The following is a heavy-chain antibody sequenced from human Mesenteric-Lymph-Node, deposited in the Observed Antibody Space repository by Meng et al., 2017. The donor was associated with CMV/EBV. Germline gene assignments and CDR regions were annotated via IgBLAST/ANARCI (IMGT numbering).Heavy chain of an antibody. D-gene: IGHD6-6*01. CDR3: ARDSRELRSSPGRSYWYFDL. J-gene: IGHJ2*01. Sequence: NSAAWNWSRQSPSRGLEWLGRTYYRSKWYNDYAVSVKSRITINPDTSKNQFSLQLNSVTPEDTAVYYCARDSRELRSSPGRSYWYFDLWGRGTLVTVSS. CDR1: NSAA. CDR2: TYYRSKWYN. V-gene: IGHV6-1*01.